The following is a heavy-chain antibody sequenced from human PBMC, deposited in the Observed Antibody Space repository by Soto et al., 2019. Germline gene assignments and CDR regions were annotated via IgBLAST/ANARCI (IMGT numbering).Heavy chain of an antibody. D-gene: IGHD3-9*01. V-gene: IGHV1-69*01. J-gene: IGHJ4*02. CDR2: IIPIFGTA. CDR3: ARGAGYYDILTGSFDY. Sequence: QVQLVQSGAEVKKPGSSVKVSCKASGGTFSSYAISWVRQAPGQGLEWMGGIIPIFGTANYAQQFQGRVTITADESTSTAYMELSSLRSEDTAVYYCARGAGYYDILTGSFDYWGQGTLVTVSS. CDR1: GGTFSSYA.